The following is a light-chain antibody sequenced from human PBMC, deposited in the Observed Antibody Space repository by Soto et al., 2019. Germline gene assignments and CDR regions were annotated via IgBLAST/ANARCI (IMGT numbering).Light chain of an antibody. CDR2: GAS. Sequence: EVVMTQSPVTLSVSPGERVTLSCRASQSINAHLAWYQQKPGQAPRLLIHGASTRATGIPARFSGSGFGTAFIPTVPTLQSEDVAVYYCQQYNTWLWTFGEGTKVELQ. J-gene: IGKJ1*01. V-gene: IGKV3-15*01. CDR3: QQYNTWLWT. CDR1: QSINAH.